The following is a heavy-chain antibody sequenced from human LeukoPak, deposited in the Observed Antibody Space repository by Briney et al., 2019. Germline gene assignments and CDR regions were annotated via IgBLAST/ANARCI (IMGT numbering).Heavy chain of an antibody. CDR2: INTYKGDT. D-gene: IGHD4-23*01. CDR3: AREFGHCYGDNCFYFFDT. J-gene: IGHJ4*02. Sequence: ASVKVSCKASGYTFNRHGISWARQAPGQGLEWMGWINTYKGDTLYAQRLQGRVTMTADTSTNTAYMELRSLRFDDTAVYYCAREFGHCYGDNCFYFFDTWGQGFRVTVSS. CDR1: GYTFNRHG. V-gene: IGHV1-18*01.